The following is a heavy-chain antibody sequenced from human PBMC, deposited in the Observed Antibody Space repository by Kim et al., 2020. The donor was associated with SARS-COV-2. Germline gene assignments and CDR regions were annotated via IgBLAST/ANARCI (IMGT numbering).Heavy chain of an antibody. J-gene: IGHJ6*01. Sequence: SETLSLTCAVYGGSFSGYYWSWIRQPPGKGLEWIGEINHSGSTNYNPSLKSRVTISVDTSKNQFSLKLSSVTAADTAVYYCARGTWNGATAQNYYYGMDV. CDR1: GGSFSGYY. D-gene: IGHD2-8*01. V-gene: IGHV4-34*01. CDR3: ARGTWNGATAQNYYYGMDV. CDR2: INHSGST.